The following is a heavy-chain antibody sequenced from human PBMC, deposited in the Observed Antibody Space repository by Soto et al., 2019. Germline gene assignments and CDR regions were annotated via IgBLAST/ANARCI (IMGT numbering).Heavy chain of an antibody. D-gene: IGHD3-22*01. V-gene: IGHV3-48*02. CDR1: GFTFSSYS. CDR2: ISSSSSTI. Sequence: GGSLRLSCAASGFTFSSYSMNWVRQAPGKGLEWVSYISSSSSTIYYADSVKGRFTISRDNAKNSLYLQMNSLRDEDTAVYYCASWEYDSSGYDDTTPGDYYYYYGMDVWGQGTTVTVSS. J-gene: IGHJ6*02. CDR3: ASWEYDSSGYDDTTPGDYYYYYGMDV.